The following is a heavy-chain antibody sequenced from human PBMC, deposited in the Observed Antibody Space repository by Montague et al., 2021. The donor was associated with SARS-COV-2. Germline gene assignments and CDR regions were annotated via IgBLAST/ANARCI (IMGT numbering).Heavy chain of an antibody. Sequence: CAISGDSVYSNSAAWSWIRQSPSRGLEWLGRTYYRSKWYNDYAVXVKXRITINPDTSKNQFSLQLNSVTPEDTAVYYCASGRMVPYSSSWTTLYYYYGMDVWGQGTTVTVS. V-gene: IGHV6-1*01. CDR1: GDSVYSNSAA. D-gene: IGHD6-13*01. CDR2: TYYRSKWYN. CDR3: ASGRMVPYSSSWTTLYYYYGMDV. J-gene: IGHJ6*02.